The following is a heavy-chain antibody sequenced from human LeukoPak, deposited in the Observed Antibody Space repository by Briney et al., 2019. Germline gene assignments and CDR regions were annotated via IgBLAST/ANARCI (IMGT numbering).Heavy chain of an antibody. Sequence: GGSLRLSCAASGFDVGRNYVTWVRQAPGKGLEWVSTITTSDGNTYYADSVKGRFTVSRDHSKNTLFLQMNSLRAEDTAVYYCAKDGGLWVSAHWGDSWGRGTLVTVSS. V-gene: IGHV3-23*01. CDR2: ITTSDGNT. D-gene: IGHD7-27*01. CDR3: AKDGGLWVSAHWGDS. CDR1: GFDVGRNY. J-gene: IGHJ4*02.